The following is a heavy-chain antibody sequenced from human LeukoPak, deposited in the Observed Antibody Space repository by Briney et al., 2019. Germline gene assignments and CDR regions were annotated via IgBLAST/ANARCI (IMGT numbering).Heavy chain of an antibody. D-gene: IGHD6-19*01. CDR2: IYYSGRT. V-gene: IGHV4-61*01. J-gene: IGHJ4*02. Sequence: SETLSLTCTVSGGSISSGSYYWGWIRQPPGKGLEWIGYIYYSGRTNYNPSLRSRVTISVATSKNQFSLKLSSVTAADTAVYYCARSHHPYSSDFDSWGQGTLVTVSS. CDR1: GGSISSGSYY. CDR3: ARSHHPYSSDFDS.